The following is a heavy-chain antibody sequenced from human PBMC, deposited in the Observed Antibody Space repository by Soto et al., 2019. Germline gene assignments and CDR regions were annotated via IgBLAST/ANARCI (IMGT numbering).Heavy chain of an antibody. Sequence: EVQLVESGGGLVQPGGSLRLSCGASGFTFRTFDMNWVRPAPGKGPEWISYISSTSATMYYADSVKGRFTISRDNANNSLFIQMNSLRAEDTAVYYCARHNWPVGDYWGQGTLVTVSA. CDR2: ISSTSATM. CDR1: GFTFRTFD. D-gene: IGHD3-16*01. J-gene: IGHJ4*02. V-gene: IGHV3-48*01. CDR3: ARHNWPVGDY.